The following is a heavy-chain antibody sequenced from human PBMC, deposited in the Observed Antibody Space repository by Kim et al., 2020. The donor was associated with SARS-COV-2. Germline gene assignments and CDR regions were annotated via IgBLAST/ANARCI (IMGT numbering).Heavy chain of an antibody. D-gene: IGHD6-13*01. V-gene: IGHV4-61*02. CDR3: ARAGSGWFRGYYPYGLGG. J-gene: IGHJ6*01. Sequence: SETLSLTCTVSGDSISSGSYYWSWLRKPAGKGLEWVGRIYSSGIPNYNPSLKSRVTISIDTSKNQVSLKMTSVTAADTAVYYCARAGSGWFRGYYPYGLGGWGEGTTVTVST. CDR1: GDSISSGSYY. CDR2: IYSSGIP.